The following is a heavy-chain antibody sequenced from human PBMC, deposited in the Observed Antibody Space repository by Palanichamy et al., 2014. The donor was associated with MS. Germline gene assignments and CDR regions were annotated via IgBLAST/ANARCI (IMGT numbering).Heavy chain of an antibody. V-gene: IGHV1-2*02. CDR2: INPNSGGT. CDR3: ARRGHTREVDY. CDR1: RYTFTEYF. Sequence: VQLVQSWAEVKKPGASVKVSCKASRYTFTEYFMHWVRQAPGQGLEWMGWINPNSGGTNYAQRFQGRITMTRDTSISTAYMELSRLRSDDTAIYYCARRGHTREVDYWGQGTLVTVSS. J-gene: IGHJ4*02.